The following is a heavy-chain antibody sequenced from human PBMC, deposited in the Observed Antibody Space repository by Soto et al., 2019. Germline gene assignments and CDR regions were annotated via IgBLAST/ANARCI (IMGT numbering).Heavy chain of an antibody. CDR3: ARDQGTAAAGRDPFDS. Sequence: QVQLVQSGAEVKKPGASVKVSCKASGYTFTSYYIHCVRQAPVQGLEWMGISNPSSGSTNYAQKFQGRLPMSRDTSTTTVYMELSRLTSEDTAVYYCARDQGTAAAGRDPFDSWGQGALVTVSS. D-gene: IGHD6-13*01. CDR1: GYTFTSYY. V-gene: IGHV1-46*03. J-gene: IGHJ4*02. CDR2: SNPSSGST.